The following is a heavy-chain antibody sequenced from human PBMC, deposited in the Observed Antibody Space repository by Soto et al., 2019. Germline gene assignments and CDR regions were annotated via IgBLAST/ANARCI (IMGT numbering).Heavy chain of an antibody. CDR1: GFTIGRYG. J-gene: IGHJ4*02. V-gene: IGHV3-33*01. CDR3: VRGPYNGLYYFDS. CDR2: LWYDGDDK. Sequence: QVLLVESGGGVVQPGTSLRLSRAASGFTIGRYGMHWVRQAPGKGLEWVAGLWYDGDDKYYGDSVKGRLTISRDNSRNKLYLQMNSLRAEDTAVYYCVRGPYNGLYYFDSWGQGTLVTVSS. D-gene: IGHD3-10*01.